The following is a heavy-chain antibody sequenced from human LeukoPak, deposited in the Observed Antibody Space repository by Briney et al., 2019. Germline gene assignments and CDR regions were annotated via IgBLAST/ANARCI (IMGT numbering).Heavy chain of an antibody. Sequence: PSETLSLTCTVSSGSISGYYWAWMRQPPGKGLEWIGYIHYSGRTNYEPSLNNRVTISVDTSKNQFSLKLSSVTAADTAVYYCARLLVTSLVNWFDPWGQGTLVTVSS. CDR3: ARLLVTSLVNWFDP. V-gene: IGHV4-59*08. CDR1: SGSISGYY. D-gene: IGHD2-21*02. J-gene: IGHJ5*02. CDR2: IHYSGRT.